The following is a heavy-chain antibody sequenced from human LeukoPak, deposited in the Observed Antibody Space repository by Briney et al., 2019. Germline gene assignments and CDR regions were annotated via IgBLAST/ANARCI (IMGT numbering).Heavy chain of an antibody. V-gene: IGHV3-9*03. CDR3: AKGSCSWYTQFDY. CDR2: ISWNSDSI. CDR1: GFTFDDYA. J-gene: IGHJ4*02. Sequence: PGGSLRLSCAASGFTFDDYAMHWVRQTPGKGLEWVSGISWNSDSIGYADSVKGRFTISRDNAKNSLYLQMNSLRAEDMALYYCAKGSCSWYTQFDYWGQGTLVTVSS. D-gene: IGHD6-13*01.